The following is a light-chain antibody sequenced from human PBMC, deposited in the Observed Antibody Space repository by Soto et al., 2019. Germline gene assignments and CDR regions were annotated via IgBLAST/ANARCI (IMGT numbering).Light chain of an antibody. CDR3: QQYHTFPLT. Sequence: DIQMTQSPSTLSASVRDRVTIACRASQSVTGWLAWYQQKPGKAPKLLIYRASTLESGVPSRFSGSGSGTEFTLTISSLQPDDFATYYCQQYHTFPLTFGGGTKVDIK. CDR1: QSVTGW. V-gene: IGKV1-5*03. J-gene: IGKJ4*01. CDR2: RAS.